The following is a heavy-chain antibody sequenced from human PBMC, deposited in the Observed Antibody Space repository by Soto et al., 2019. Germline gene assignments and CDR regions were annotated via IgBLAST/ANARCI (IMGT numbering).Heavy chain of an antibody. Sequence: ASVKVSCKASGGTFSSYAISWVRQAPGQGLEWMGGIIPIFGTANYAQKFQGRVTITADESTSTAYMGLSSLRSEDTAVYYCASPNYYGSGSYLRSVGYYYYYGMDVWGQGTTVTVSS. J-gene: IGHJ6*02. CDR3: ASPNYYGSGSYLRSVGYYYYYGMDV. D-gene: IGHD3-10*01. V-gene: IGHV1-69*13. CDR2: IIPIFGTA. CDR1: GGTFSSYA.